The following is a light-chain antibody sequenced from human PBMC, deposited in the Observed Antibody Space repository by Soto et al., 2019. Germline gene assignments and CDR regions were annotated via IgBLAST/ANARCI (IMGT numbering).Light chain of an antibody. CDR2: GAS. J-gene: IGKJ1*01. V-gene: IGKV3-20*01. CDR1: QSISSSY. CDR3: EKYGSSSLT. Sequence: EIVLTQSPGTLSLSPGKRATLSCRASQSISSSYLAWYQQRPGQAPRLLIYGASSRATGIPDRFSGSGSGTEFTLTISGPAPEDFAVYYCEKYGSSSLTFGQGTTVQIK.